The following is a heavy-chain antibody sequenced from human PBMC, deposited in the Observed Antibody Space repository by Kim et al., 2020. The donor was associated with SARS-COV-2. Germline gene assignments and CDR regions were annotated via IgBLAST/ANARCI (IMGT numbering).Heavy chain of an antibody. J-gene: IGHJ6*01. Sequence: SVKVSCKASGGTFNKFAVSWVRQAPGQGLEWVGGIIPIFRTTTYAQKFQGRVSITADDFTSVSYMELSSLTSEDTAVYYCTRGGRIPSTPYNFFAMDVW. CDR1: GGTFNKFA. CDR3: TRGGRIPSTPYNFFAMDV. CDR2: IIPIFRTT. D-gene: IGHD2-21*01. V-gene: IGHV1-69*13.